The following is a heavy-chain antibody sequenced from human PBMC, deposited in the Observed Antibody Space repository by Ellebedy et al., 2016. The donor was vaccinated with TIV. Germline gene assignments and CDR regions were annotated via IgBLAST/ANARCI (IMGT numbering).Heavy chain of an antibody. CDR1: GYGFIYFA. V-gene: IGHV1-3*01. D-gene: IGHD6-13*01. J-gene: IGHJ2*01. CDR2: INAGNGHT. CDR3: SRLAAGGVRYFDV. Sequence: AASVKVSCKASGYGFIYFAIHWARQAPGQRLEWMGWINAGNGHTKFSQKFQGRVTMTSDTSTTTAYLELRSLRSDDTAVYYCSRLAAGGVRYFDVWGRGTLVTVSS.